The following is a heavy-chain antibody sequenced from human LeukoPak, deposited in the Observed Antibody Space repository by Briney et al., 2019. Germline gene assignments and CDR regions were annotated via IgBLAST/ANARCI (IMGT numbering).Heavy chain of an antibody. D-gene: IGHD3-10*01. J-gene: IGHJ4*02. CDR2: INSDGSST. CDR1: GFTFSGYW. CDR3: ARDDSSLLWFGELLSHYYFDY. V-gene: IGHV3-74*01. Sequence: GGSLRLSCAASGFTFSGYWMHWVRQAPGKGLVWVSRINSDGSSTSYADSVKGRFTISRDNAKNTLYLQMDSLRAEDTAVYYCARDDSSLLWFGELLSHYYFDYWGQGTLVTVSS.